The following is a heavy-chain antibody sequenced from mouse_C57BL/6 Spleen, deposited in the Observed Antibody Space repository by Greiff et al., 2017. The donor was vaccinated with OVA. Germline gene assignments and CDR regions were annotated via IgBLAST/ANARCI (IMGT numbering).Heavy chain of an antibody. V-gene: IGHV5-6*02. CDR3: ARQDTTVVATDYFDY. D-gene: IGHD1-1*01. CDR1: GFTFSSYG. CDR2: ISSGGSYT. J-gene: IGHJ2*01. Sequence: EVMLVESGGDLVKPGGSLKLSCAASGFTFSSYGMSWVRQTPDKRLEWVATISSGGSYTYYPDSVKGRFTISRDNAKNTLYLQMSSLKSEDTAMYYCARQDTTVVATDYFDYWGQGTTLTVSS.